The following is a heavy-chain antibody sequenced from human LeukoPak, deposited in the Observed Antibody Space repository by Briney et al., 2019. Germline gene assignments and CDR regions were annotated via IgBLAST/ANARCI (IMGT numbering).Heavy chain of an antibody. CDR1: GFTFSDYY. CDR2: ISGSGGST. D-gene: IGHD6-13*01. Sequence: PGGSLRLSCAASGFTFSDYYMSWIRQAPGKGLEWVSTISGSGGSTYYADSVKGRFTISRDISKNMLYLQMNSLRAEDTAVYYCARIPSSRQLLHFDYWGQGTLVTVSS. CDR3: ARIPSSRQLLHFDY. V-gene: IGHV3-23*01. J-gene: IGHJ4*02.